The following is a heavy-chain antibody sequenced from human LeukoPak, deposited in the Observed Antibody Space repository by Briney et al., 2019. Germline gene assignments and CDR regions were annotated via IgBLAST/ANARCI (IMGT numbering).Heavy chain of an antibody. V-gene: IGHV3-64D*06. CDR3: VKTMVAFGGLIRTDAFDI. J-gene: IGHJ3*02. Sequence: GGSLRISYSASGFAFNYDAVHWGRQDPANGLQYVSGINNHGGSSHYADSAKGRFTISRDNSKNALYLQLSSLRPEDTALYYCVKTMVAFGGLIRTDAFDIWGQGTMVTVSS. CDR2: INNHGGSS. D-gene: IGHD3-16*01. CDR1: GFAFNYDA.